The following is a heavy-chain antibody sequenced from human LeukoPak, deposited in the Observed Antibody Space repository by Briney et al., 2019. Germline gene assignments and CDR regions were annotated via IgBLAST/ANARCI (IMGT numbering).Heavy chain of an antibody. V-gene: IGHV4-34*01. CDR2: INHSGST. CDR3: ARVGYGGNSGN. J-gene: IGHJ4*02. Sequence: SETLSLTCAVYGGSFSGYYGSWIRQSPGKGLEWIGEINHSGSTNYNPSLKSRVTISVDTSKNQFSLKLSSVTAADTAVYYCARVGYGGNSGNWGQGTLVTVSS. D-gene: IGHD4-23*01. CDR1: GGSFSGYY.